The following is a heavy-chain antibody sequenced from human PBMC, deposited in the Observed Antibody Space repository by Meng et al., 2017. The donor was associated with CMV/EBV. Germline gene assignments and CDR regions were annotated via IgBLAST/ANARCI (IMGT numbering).Heavy chain of an antibody. Sequence: ASVKVSCKASGYTFTGYYMHWVRQAPGQGLEWMGWINPNSGGTNYAQKFQGRVTMTRDTSISTAYMELSRLRSDDTAVYYCARDTPFVTPLYYYYYYGMDVWGQGTTVTVSS. J-gene: IGHJ6*02. CDR3: ARDTPFVTPLYYYYYYGMDV. CDR2: INPNSGGT. CDR1: GYTFTGYY. V-gene: IGHV1-2*02. D-gene: IGHD3-16*02.